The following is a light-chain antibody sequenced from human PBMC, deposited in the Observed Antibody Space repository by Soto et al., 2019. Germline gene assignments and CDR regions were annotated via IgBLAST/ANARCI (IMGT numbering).Light chain of an antibody. J-gene: IGLJ3*02. CDR1: SSDVGGYNY. CDR3: CSYAGSYTRV. Sequence: QSALTQPRSVSGSPGQSVTISCTGTSSDVGGYNYVSWYQQHPGKAPKLMIYDVSKGPSGVPDRFSGSKSGNTASLTISGLQAEDEADYYCCSYAGSYTRVFGGGTQLTVL. V-gene: IGLV2-11*01. CDR2: DVS.